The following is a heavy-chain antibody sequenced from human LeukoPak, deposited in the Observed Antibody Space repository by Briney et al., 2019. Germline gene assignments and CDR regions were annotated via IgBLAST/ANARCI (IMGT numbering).Heavy chain of an antibody. CDR1: GFTFSSYA. Sequence: PGGSLRLSCAASGFTFSSYAMRGVRQAPGKGREWVADISYDGSNKYYADSVKARFTISRDNSKNTLYLQMNSLRAEDTAVYYCARGIYSSSWDYYYYGMDVWGQGTTVTVSS. CDR3: ARGIYSSSWDYYYYGMDV. V-gene: IGHV3-30-3*01. D-gene: IGHD6-13*01. CDR2: ISYDGSNK. J-gene: IGHJ6*02.